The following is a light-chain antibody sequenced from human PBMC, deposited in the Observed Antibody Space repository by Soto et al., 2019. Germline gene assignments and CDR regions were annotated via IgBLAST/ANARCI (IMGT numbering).Light chain of an antibody. J-gene: IGKJ1*01. CDR3: QQYGSSGT. V-gene: IGKV3-15*01. Sequence: EVVITQSPATLSVSAGERATLSCRASQSVRTNLAWYQQKPGQAPRLLIYAASTRATGIPARFSGSGSGTEFTLTISSLQPDDFAVYYCQQYGSSGTFGQGTKVDIK. CDR2: AAS. CDR1: QSVRTN.